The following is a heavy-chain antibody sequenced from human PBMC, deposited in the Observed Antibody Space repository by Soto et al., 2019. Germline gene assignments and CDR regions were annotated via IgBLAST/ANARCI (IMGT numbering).Heavy chain of an antibody. CDR2: TYYSGST. CDR3: AREEAGAFDI. J-gene: IGHJ3*02. CDR1: GVSMSSGGYY. Sequence: SETLSLTCTVSGVSMSSGGYYWTCIRQHPGKGLEWIGYTYYSGSTYYNPSLKSRLTISVDTSKNQFSLRLSSVTAADTAVYYCAREEAGAFDIWGQGTMVTVSS. D-gene: IGHD3-10*01. V-gene: IGHV4-31*02.